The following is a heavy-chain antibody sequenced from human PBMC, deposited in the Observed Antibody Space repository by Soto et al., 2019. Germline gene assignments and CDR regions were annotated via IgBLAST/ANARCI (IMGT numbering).Heavy chain of an antibody. J-gene: IGHJ2*01. CDR1: GYTFTNYA. CDR2: ISASTRNT. Sequence: QVQLVQSGAEVKKPGASVKVSCQASGYTFTNYAISWVRQAPGQGLEWMGWISASTRNTDQAQNFQGRVTMTIDTATNTAHLELRSLRSADTAVYYCARCYCSVGSCYACWHFALWGRGTLVTVSS. D-gene: IGHD2-15*01. V-gene: IGHV1-18*01. CDR3: ARCYCSVGSCYACWHFAL.